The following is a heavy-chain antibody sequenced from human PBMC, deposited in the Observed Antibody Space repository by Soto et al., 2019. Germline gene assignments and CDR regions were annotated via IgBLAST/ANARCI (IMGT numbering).Heavy chain of an antibody. J-gene: IGHJ6*02. CDR2: ISYDGSNK. CDR3: AKDRRSGWYPSVSYYGMDV. D-gene: IGHD6-19*01. CDR1: GFTFSSYG. V-gene: IGHV3-30*18. Sequence: GGSLRLSCAASGFTFSSYGMHWVRQAPGKGLEWVAVISYDGSNKYYADSVKGRFTISRDNSKNTLYLQMNSLRAEDTAVYYCAKDRRSGWYPSVSYYGMDVWGQGTTVTVSS.